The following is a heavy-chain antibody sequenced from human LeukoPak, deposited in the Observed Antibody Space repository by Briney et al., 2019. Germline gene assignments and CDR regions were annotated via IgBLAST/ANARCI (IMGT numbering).Heavy chain of an antibody. V-gene: IGHV1-18*01. CDR1: GYTSTNYD. Sequence: ASVKVSCKASGYTSTNYDITWVRQAPGQGLEWMGWISAYNGNTNYAQNLQGRVTMTTDTSTSTAYMELRSLRSDDTAVYYCARDKVRGIPTKFDYWGQGTLVTVSS. D-gene: IGHD3-10*01. CDR2: ISAYNGNT. J-gene: IGHJ4*02. CDR3: ARDKVRGIPTKFDY.